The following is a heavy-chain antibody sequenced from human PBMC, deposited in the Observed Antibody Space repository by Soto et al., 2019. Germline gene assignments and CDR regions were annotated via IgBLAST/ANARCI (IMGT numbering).Heavy chain of an antibody. D-gene: IGHD6-13*01. CDR3: AAGEASSRNLAPYYLDF. Sequence: SETLYLTCTVSGGSMRNYFWTWIRQQPGKGLEWIGYIHYSGTTSFFPSYNPSLRSRVTISEDTSKNQFSLKLLSVTTADTAVYFCAAGEASSRNLAPYYLDFWGQGTLVTVSS. CDR2: IHYSGTT. CDR1: GGSMRNYF. J-gene: IGHJ4*02. V-gene: IGHV4-59*01.